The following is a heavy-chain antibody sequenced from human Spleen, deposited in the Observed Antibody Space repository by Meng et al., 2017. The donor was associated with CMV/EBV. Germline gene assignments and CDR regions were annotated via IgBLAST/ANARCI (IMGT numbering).Heavy chain of an antibody. CDR3: ARDKDHWYFDL. D-gene: IGHD2-15*01. CDR2: IYYSGST. V-gene: IGHV4-39*07. CDR1: GGSISSYY. Sequence: SETLSLTCTVSGGSISSYYWGWIRQPPGKGLEWIGNIYYSGSTYYNSSLKSRVTISLDTSKNHFSLKLSSVTAADTAMYYCARDKDHWYFDLWGRGTLVTVSS. J-gene: IGHJ2*01.